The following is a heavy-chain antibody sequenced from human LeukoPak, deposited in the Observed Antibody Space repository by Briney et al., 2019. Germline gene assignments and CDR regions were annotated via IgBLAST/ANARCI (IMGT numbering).Heavy chain of an antibody. CDR1: GYSISSGYY. V-gene: IGHV4-61*01. CDR3: ARGHYIFDY. D-gene: IGHD4-11*01. CDR2: IYSSGST. J-gene: IGHJ4*02. Sequence: SETLSLTCTVSGYSISSGYYWGWIRQPPGKGLEWVGYIYSSGSTNYNPSLKSRVTISVDTSKNQFSLRLGSVTAADTAVYYCARGHYIFDYWGQGTLVTVSS.